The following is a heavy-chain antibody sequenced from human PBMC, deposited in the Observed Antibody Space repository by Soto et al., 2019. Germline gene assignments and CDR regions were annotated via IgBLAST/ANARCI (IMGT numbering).Heavy chain of an antibody. J-gene: IGHJ6*02. Sequence: ASVKVSCKASGHTFTGYYMHWVRQAPGQGLEWMGWINPNSGGTNYAQKFQGWVTMTRDTSISTAYMELSRLRSDDTAVYYCARGGEDCSSTSCPGFYYYYGMDVWGQGTTVTVSS. CDR1: GHTFTGYY. V-gene: IGHV1-2*04. D-gene: IGHD2-2*01. CDR2: INPNSGGT. CDR3: ARGGEDCSSTSCPGFYYYYGMDV.